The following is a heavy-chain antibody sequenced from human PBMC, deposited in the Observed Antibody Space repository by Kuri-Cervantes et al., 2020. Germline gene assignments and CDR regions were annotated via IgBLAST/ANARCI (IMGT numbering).Heavy chain of an antibody. V-gene: IGHV3-30*03. CDR2: ISYDGSNK. J-gene: IGHJ4*02. CDR1: GFTFSSYG. D-gene: IGHD3-10*01. Sequence: GGSLRLSCAASGFTFSSYGMHWVRQAPGKGLEWVAVISYDGSNKYYADSVKGRFTISRDNSKNTLYVQMNSLRAEDTAVYYCSGGSGSYRGTGDYWGQGTLVTVSS. CDR3: SGGSGSYRGTGDY.